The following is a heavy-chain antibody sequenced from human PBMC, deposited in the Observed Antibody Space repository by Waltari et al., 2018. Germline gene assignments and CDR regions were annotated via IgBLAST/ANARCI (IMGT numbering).Heavy chain of an antibody. CDR1: GYTFTSYD. D-gene: IGHD2-2*01. J-gene: IGHJ6*02. Sequence: QVQLVQSGAEVTKPGSSVKVSCKASGYTFTSYDINWVRHATAQGLEWMGWRNPKGGNTCYEQKFQGRGTMTRKSSISTAYMELSSLRSEDTAVYYCARGRLVVPAARGMYYYYGMDVWGQGTTVTVSS. CDR3: ARGRLVVPAARGMYYYYGMDV. CDR2: RNPKGGNT. V-gene: IGHV1-8*01.